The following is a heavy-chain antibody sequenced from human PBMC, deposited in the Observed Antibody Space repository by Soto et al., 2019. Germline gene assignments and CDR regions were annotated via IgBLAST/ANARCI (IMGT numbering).Heavy chain of an antibody. Sequence: QITLKESGPTLVKPTQPLTLTCTFSGFSLSTSGVGVGWIRQPPGKALAWLAFIYWDDDKRYSPSLMGRLTITKYTSKNQVVLTMTNMDPVDTATYYCAHHTSGSYHFDYWGQGTLVTVSS. CDR2: IYWDDDK. D-gene: IGHD1-26*01. J-gene: IGHJ4*02. V-gene: IGHV2-5*02. CDR1: GFSLSTSGVG. CDR3: AHHTSGSYHFDY.